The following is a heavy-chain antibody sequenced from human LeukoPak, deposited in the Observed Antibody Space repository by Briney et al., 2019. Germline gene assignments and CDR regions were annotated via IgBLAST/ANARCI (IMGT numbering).Heavy chain of an antibody. D-gene: IGHD4-17*01. CDR3: ARESTVTNYGQFDY. Sequence: PSETLSLTCTVSGGSISSGDYYWSWIRQPPGKGLEWIGYIYYSGSTYYNPSLKSRVTISVDTSKNQFSLKLSSVTAADTAVYYCARESTVTNYGQFDYWGQGTLVTVSS. CDR2: IYYSGST. V-gene: IGHV4-30-4*01. J-gene: IGHJ4*02. CDR1: GGSISSGDYY.